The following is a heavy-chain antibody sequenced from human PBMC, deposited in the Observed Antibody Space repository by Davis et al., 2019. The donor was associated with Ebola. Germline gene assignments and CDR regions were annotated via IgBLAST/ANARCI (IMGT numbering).Heavy chain of an antibody. J-gene: IGHJ4*02. CDR1: GGSISSYY. D-gene: IGHD5-24*01. CDR2: IYYSGST. Sequence: GSLRLSCTVSGGSISSYYWRWIRQPPGKGLEWIGYIYYSGSTNYNPALKSRVTISVDTSKNQFSLKLSSVTAADTAVYYCARVEMATIEGFDYWGQGTLVTVSS. V-gene: IGHV4-59*08. CDR3: ARVEMATIEGFDY.